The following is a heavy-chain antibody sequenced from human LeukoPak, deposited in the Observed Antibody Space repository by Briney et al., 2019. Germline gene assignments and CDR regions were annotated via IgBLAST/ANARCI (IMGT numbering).Heavy chain of an antibody. CDR1: GFAISSNY. Sequence: PGGSLRLSCVASGFAISSNYISWVRQAPGKGLEWVSVIQSGGDTYYADSVKDRFTVSRDDSHNTVYVQMNSLRVEDTAVYYCARHRGVYSDRAMDVWSQGTTVTVS. CDR3: ARHRGVYSDRAMDV. J-gene: IGHJ6*02. CDR2: IQSGGDT. D-gene: IGHD4-17*01. V-gene: IGHV3-66*04.